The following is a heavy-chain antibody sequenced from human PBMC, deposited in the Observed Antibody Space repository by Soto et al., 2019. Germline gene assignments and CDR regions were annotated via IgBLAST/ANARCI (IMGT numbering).Heavy chain of an antibody. V-gene: IGHV3-30-3*01. CDR3: TKPLYSGSYSDYYFDY. Sequence: QVQVVESGGGVVQPGRSLRLSCAASGFIFSSYAMHWVRQAPGKGLEWVAVVSYDGTNKYYAASVKGRFTISRDDSKNTLYLQMNSLRAEDTAMYYCTKPLYSGSYSDYYFDYWGQGTLVTVSS. J-gene: IGHJ4*02. CDR2: VSYDGTNK. D-gene: IGHD1-26*01. CDR1: GFIFSSYA.